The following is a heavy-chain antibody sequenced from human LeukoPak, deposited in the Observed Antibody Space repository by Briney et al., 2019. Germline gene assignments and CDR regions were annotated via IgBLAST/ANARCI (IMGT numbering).Heavy chain of an antibody. CDR1: GFTFSSYA. D-gene: IGHD3-9*01. CDR2: ISGSGGST. J-gene: IGHJ4*02. CDR3: AKVPFYDILTGLLL. V-gene: IGHV3-23*01. Sequence: PGGSLRLSCAASGFTFSSYAMSWVRQALGKGLEWVSAISGSGGSTYYADSVKGRFTISRDNSKNTLYLQMNSLRAEDTAVYYCAKVPFYDILTGLLLWGQGTLVTVSS.